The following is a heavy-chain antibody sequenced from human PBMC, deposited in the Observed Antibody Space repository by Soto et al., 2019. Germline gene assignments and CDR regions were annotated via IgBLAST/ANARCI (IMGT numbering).Heavy chain of an antibody. V-gene: IGHV3-9*01. CDR2: ITWNGGTI. CDR3: APGGSAALIAPSGRDNWFDP. D-gene: IGHD6-13*01. Sequence: PGGSLRLSCAASGFAFDDYVMHWVRQPPGRXLEWVSGITWNGGTIRYVDSVKGRFTISRDNAENSLYLQMNSLRPEDTAVYYCAPGGSAALIAPSGRDNWFDPWGQRTQVTVSS. J-gene: IGHJ5*02. CDR1: GFAFDDYV.